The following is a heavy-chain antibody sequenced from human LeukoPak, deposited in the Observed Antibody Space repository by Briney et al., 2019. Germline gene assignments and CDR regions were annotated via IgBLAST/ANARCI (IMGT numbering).Heavy chain of an antibody. D-gene: IGHD2-15*01. J-gene: IGHJ4*02. CDR2: IYYSGST. CDR3: ARPHTPTG. V-gene: IGHV4-59*08. CDR1: GGSTSSYY. Sequence: SETLSLTCTVSGGSTSSYYWSWIRQPPGKGLEWIGYIYYSGSTNYNPSLKSRVTISVDTSKNQFSLKLSSVTAADTAVYYCARPHTPTGWGQGTLVTVSS.